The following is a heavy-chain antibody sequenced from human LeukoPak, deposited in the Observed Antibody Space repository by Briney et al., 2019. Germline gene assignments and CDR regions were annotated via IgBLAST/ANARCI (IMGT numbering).Heavy chain of an antibody. CDR3: ARTAARRFDY. Sequence: EASVKVSCKASGHTFPSYFMHWVRQAPGQGLEWMGIINPTGGSTTYAQKFQGRVTMTRDTSTSTVYMELSSLRSDDTAVYYCARTAARRFDYWGQGTLVTVSS. D-gene: IGHD6-6*01. CDR1: GHTFPSYF. CDR2: INPTGGST. V-gene: IGHV1-46*01. J-gene: IGHJ4*02.